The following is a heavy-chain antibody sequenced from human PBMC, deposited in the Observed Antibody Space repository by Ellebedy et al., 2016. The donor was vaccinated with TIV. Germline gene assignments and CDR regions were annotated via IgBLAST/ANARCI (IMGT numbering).Heavy chain of an antibody. CDR3: ARAISLADYFES. V-gene: IGHV3-23*01. J-gene: IGHJ4*02. CDR2: ISNSGSLT. D-gene: IGHD3-9*01. Sequence: GESLKISCAASGFTFSSFAMTWVRRAPGKGLEWVSSISNSGSLTYYADSVKGRFTISRDNPKNTVFLHMNSLRAEDTAVYFCARAISLADYFESWGQGTLVTASS. CDR1: GFTFSSFA.